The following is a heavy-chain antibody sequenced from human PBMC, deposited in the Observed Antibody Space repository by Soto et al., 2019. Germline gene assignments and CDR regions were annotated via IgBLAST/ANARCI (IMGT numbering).Heavy chain of an antibody. CDR3: AAHGSGTSFYFDY. J-gene: IGHJ4*02. D-gene: IGHD3-10*01. CDR1: GFSFSKYA. V-gene: IGHV3-30-3*01. CDR2: ITYDGSDK. Sequence: QVQLVESGGGVVQTGRSLRLSRAASGFSFSKYAMHWVRQAPAKGLEWVAVITYDGSDKFYADSVKGRFTISRDNSKNTLYLQMNSLRAEDTAVYYCAAHGSGTSFYFDYWGQGTLVTVSS.